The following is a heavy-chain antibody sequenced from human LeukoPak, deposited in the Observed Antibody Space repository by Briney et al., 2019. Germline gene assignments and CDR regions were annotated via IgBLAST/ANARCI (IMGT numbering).Heavy chain of an antibody. CDR3: ARDNPYYYLY. CDR2: ISAYNGDT. J-gene: IGHJ4*02. Sequence: GASVKVSCKASGYTFTNDGISWLRQAPGQGLEWMGWISAYNGDTKYAQNLQGRVTMTTDTSTSTAYMELRSLRSDDTAAYYCARDNPYYYLYWGQGTLVTVSS. CDR1: GYTFTNDG. V-gene: IGHV1-18*01. D-gene: IGHD3-22*01.